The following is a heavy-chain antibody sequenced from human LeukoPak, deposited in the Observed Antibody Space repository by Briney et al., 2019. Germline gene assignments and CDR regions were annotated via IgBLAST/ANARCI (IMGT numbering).Heavy chain of an antibody. CDR1: GFTFSSYS. CDR3: ARGYSSGWFYFDD. V-gene: IGHV3-66*01. D-gene: IGHD6-19*01. J-gene: IGHJ4*02. Sequence: GGSLRLSCAASGFTFSSYSMNWVRQTPGKGLEWVSLIYSGGSTFYADSVKGRFTISRDNSMNTLYLQMNSLRVEDTAVYYCARGYSSGWFYFDDWGQGTLVTVSS. CDR2: IYSGGST.